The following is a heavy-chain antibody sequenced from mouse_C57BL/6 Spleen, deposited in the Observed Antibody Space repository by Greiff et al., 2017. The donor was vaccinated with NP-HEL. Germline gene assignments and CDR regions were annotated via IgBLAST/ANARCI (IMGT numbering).Heavy chain of an antibody. CDR3: TLYYYGSSPFDY. CDR1: GFNIKDDY. J-gene: IGHJ2*01. V-gene: IGHV14-4*01. CDR2: IDPETGDT. D-gene: IGHD1-1*01. Sequence: EVQLQQSGAELVRPGASVKLSCTASGFNIKDDYMHWVKQRPEQGLEWIGWIDPETGDTEYASKFQGKATITADTSSNTAYLQLSSLTSEDTAVYYCTLYYYGSSPFDYWGQGTTLTVSS.